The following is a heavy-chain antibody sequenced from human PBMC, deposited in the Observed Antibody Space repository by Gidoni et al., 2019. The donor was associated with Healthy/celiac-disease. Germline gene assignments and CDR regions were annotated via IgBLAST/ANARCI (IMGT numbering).Heavy chain of an antibody. Sequence: QLQLQASGPGLVQPSETLSLTCTVSGGSISSSSYYWGWIRQPPGKGLGWIGSSYYSGSTYYNPSLKSRVTISVDTSKNQFSLKLSAVTAADTAVYYCARVASPQLVIDYWGQGTLVTVSS. V-gene: IGHV4-39*07. CDR3: ARVASPQLVIDY. J-gene: IGHJ4*02. CDR1: GGSISSSSYY. D-gene: IGHD6-13*01. CDR2: SYYSGST.